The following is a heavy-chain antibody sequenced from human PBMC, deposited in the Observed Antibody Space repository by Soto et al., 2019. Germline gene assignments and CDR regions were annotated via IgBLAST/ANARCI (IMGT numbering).Heavy chain of an antibody. J-gene: IGHJ6*02. CDR3: AKDQVGAFFIRMDV. CDR1: GFTFSSYA. CDR2: ISGSGGST. Sequence: HPGGSLRLSCAASGFTFSSYAMSWVRQAPGKGLEWVSAISGSGGSTYYADSVKGRFTISRDNSKNTLYLQMNSLRAEDTAVYYCAKDQVGAFFIRMDVWGQGTKVTVSS. V-gene: IGHV3-23*01. D-gene: IGHD1-26*01.